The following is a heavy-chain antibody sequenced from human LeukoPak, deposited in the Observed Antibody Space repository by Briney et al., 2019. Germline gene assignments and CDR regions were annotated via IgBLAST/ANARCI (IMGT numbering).Heavy chain of an antibody. CDR2: INPSSGST. Sequence: ASVKVSCKASGYTFTSYYMHWVRQAPGQGLEWMGIINPSSGSTSNAQKFQGRVTMTRDTSTSTVYLELSNLRSEDTAVYYCARGGGNYCDSSGSSGVLTYWGQGTLVTVSS. D-gene: IGHD3-22*01. CDR3: ARGGGNYCDSSGSSGVLTY. V-gene: IGHV1-46*01. CDR1: GYTFTSYY. J-gene: IGHJ4*02.